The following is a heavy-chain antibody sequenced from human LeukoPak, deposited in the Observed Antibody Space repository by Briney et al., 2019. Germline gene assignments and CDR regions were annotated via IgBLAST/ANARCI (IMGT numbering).Heavy chain of an antibody. CDR1: GFTFSTYG. V-gene: IGHV3-33*01. CDR3: ARSRYCSSTSCYGFLDY. Sequence: PGRSLRLSCAASGFTFSTYGTHWVRQAPGKGLQWVAVIWYDGSNKQYADSVKGRFTISRDNSKNTLYLQMNSLRAEDTAVYYCARSRYCSSTSCYGFLDYWGQGTLVTVSS. D-gene: IGHD2-2*01. CDR2: IWYDGSNK. J-gene: IGHJ4*02.